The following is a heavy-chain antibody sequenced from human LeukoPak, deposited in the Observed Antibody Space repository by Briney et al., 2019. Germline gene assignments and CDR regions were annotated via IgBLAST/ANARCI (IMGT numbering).Heavy chain of an antibody. J-gene: IGHJ5*02. V-gene: IGHV4-31*03. Sequence: SQTLSLTCTVSGGSISSGGDYWSWIRQHPGKGLEWIGYIYYSGSTYYNPSLKSRVTISVDTSKNQFSLKLSSVTAADTAVYYCARDRRYCSSTSCFNWFDPWGQGTLVTVSS. CDR3: ARDRRYCSSTSCFNWFDP. CDR1: GGSISSGGDY. D-gene: IGHD2-2*01. CDR2: IYYSGST.